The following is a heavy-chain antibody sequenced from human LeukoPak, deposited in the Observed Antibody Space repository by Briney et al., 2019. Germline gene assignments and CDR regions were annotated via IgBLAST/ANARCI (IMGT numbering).Heavy chain of an antibody. CDR3: AIYYFEISPYQGGGTYYFDY. Sequence: NTGESLKISCKGSGYKFTNYWIGWVRQLPGKGLEWMGIIYPGDSDTRYSPSFKGQVTISADTSINTAYLQWSSLKASDTAMYFFAIYYFEISPYQGGGTYYFDYWGQGTLVTVSS. D-gene: IGHD3-22*01. J-gene: IGHJ4*02. V-gene: IGHV5-51*01. CDR2: IYPGDSDT. CDR1: GYKFTNYW.